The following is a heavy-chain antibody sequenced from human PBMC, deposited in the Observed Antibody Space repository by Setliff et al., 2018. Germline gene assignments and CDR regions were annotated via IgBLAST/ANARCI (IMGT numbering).Heavy chain of an antibody. CDR3: ARDLLRLYSGYEGAFDI. CDR2: INPKNGVT. Sequence: GASVKVSCKASGYSFTNYYMHWVRQVPGRGLEWMGSINPKNGVTKYAQAFQDRVTMTRDTSITTAYMELSSLTYDDTAVYYCARDLLRLYSGYEGAFDIWGQGTMVTVSS. D-gene: IGHD5-12*01. CDR1: GYSFTNYY. V-gene: IGHV1-2*02. J-gene: IGHJ3*02.